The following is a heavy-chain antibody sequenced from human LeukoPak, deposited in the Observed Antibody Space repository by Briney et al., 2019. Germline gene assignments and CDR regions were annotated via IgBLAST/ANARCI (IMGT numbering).Heavy chain of an antibody. D-gene: IGHD3-22*01. CDR1: GGTFSSYA. Sequence: SVKVSCKASGGTFSSYAISWVRQAPGQGLEWMGGIIPIFGTANYAQKFQGRVTITADESTSTAYMEMSSLRSEDTAVYYGARDRDFGYYYDSSGYYYLRDAFDIWGQGTMVTVSS. CDR3: ARDRDFGYYYDSSGYYYLRDAFDI. CDR2: IIPIFGTA. J-gene: IGHJ3*02. V-gene: IGHV1-69*01.